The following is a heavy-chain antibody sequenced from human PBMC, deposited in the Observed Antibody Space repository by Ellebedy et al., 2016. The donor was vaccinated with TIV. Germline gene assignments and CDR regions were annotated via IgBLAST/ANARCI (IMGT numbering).Heavy chain of an antibody. CDR1: GFSFSTYA. CDR2: ASDGCHGT. CDR3: AKVRVWYGDAVNS. J-gene: IGHJ4*02. V-gene: IGHV3-23*01. D-gene: IGHD3-10*01. Sequence: PGGSLRLSCAASGFSFSTYAMIRVRQAPGKGLEWVSSASDGCHGTDYAASVEGRFTISRDHSQSTIYLQMDSLRADDTAVYYCAKVRVWYGDAVNSWGPGTRVTVSS.